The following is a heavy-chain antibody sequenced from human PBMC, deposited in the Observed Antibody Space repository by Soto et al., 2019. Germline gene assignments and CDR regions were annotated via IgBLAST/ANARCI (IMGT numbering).Heavy chain of an antibody. CDR1: GFTFSGSA. D-gene: IGHD6-19*01. CDR2: IRSKANSYAT. CDR3: HMAVATVRY. J-gene: IGHJ4*02. V-gene: IGHV3-73*01. Sequence: GGSLRLSCVASGFTFSGSAMHWVRQASGKGLEWVGRIRSKANSYATAYAASVKGRFTISRDDSKNTAYLQMNSLKTEDTAVYYCHMAVATVRYWGQGTLVTVSS.